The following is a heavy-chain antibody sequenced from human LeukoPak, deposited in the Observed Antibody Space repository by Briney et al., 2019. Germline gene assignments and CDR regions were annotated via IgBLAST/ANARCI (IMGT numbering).Heavy chain of an antibody. V-gene: IGHV4-59*01. CDR1: GGSISSYY. CDR3: ARAPPLGYYYMDV. CDR2: IYYSGST. J-gene: IGHJ6*03. Sequence: SETLSLTCTVSGGSISSYYWSWIRPPPGKGLVGIGYIYYSGSTNYNPSLKSRVTISVDTSKNQFSLKLSSVTAADTAVYYCARAPPLGYYYMDVWGKGTTVTVSS.